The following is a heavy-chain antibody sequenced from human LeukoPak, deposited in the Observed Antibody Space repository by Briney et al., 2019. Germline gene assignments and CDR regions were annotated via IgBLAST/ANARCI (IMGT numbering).Heavy chain of an antibody. CDR2: ISAYNGNT. J-gene: IGHJ6*03. CDR1: GYTFTSYG. Sequence: ASVKVSCKASGYTFTSYGISWVRQAPGQGLEWMGWISAYNGNTNYAQNLQGRVTMTTDTSTSTAYMELRSLRSDDTAVYYCARAADYGDYYYYMDVWGKGTTVTVSS. CDR3: ARAADYGDYYYYMDV. V-gene: IGHV1-18*01. D-gene: IGHD4-17*01.